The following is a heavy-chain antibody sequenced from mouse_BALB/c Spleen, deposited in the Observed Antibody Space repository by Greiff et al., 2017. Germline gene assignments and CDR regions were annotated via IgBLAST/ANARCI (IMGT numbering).Heavy chain of an antibody. J-gene: IGHJ4*01. V-gene: IGHV5-6-4*01. D-gene: IGHD1-1*01. CDR2: ISSGGSYT. Sequence: EVKVEESGAGLVKPGGSLKLSCAASGFTFSSYTMPWVRQTPEKRLEWVATISSGGSYTYYPDSVKGRFTISRDNAKNTLYLQMSSLKSEDTAMYYCTRAHYYGSSYYAMDYWGQGTSVTVSS. CDR3: TRAHYYGSSYYAMDY. CDR1: GFTFSSYT.